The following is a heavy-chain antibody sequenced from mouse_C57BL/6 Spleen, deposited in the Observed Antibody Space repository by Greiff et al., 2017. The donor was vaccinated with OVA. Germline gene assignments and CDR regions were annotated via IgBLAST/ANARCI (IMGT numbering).Heavy chain of an antibody. CDR1: GYTFTDYN. CDR3: ARETTVVAPGAMDY. CDR2: INPNNGGT. Sequence: EVQLQQSGPELVKPGASVKIPCKASGYTFTDYNMDWVKQSHGKSLEWIGDINPNNGGTIYNQKFKGKATLTVDKSSSTAYMELRSLTSEDTAVYYCARETTVVAPGAMDYWGQGTSVTVSS. J-gene: IGHJ4*01. D-gene: IGHD1-1*01. V-gene: IGHV1-18*01.